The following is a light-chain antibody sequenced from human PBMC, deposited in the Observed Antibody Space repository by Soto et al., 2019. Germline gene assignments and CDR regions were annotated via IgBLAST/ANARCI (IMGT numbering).Light chain of an antibody. CDR1: SNDVGHSSF. V-gene: IGLV2-8*01. CDR3: NAQADNGKHV. Sequence: QSALTQPPSASGSPGQSVTISCTGNSNDVGHSSFISWYQQHPGQGPKLIIYEVSKRPSGVPDRFSGSKSGNTASLSVSGLQDEDEADYFCNAQADNGKHVFGTGTKVTLL. CDR2: EVS. J-gene: IGLJ1*01.